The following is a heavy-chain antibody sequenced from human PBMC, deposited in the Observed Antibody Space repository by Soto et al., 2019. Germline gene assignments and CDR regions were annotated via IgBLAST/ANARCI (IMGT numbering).Heavy chain of an antibody. Sequence: PGGSLRLSCAASGFTYSTYTMHWVRQAPGKGLEWVAVISYDGNNKYYADSVKGRFTISRDNSKNTLYLQMNSLRIEDTAVYYCARELERVFDYWGQGTLVTVSS. V-gene: IGHV3-30-3*01. J-gene: IGHJ4*02. CDR1: GFTYSTYT. CDR3: ARELERVFDY. D-gene: IGHD1-1*01. CDR2: ISYDGNNK.